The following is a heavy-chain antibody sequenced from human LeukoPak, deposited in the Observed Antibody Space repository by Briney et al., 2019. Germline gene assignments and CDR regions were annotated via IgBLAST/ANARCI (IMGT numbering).Heavy chain of an antibody. D-gene: IGHD1-26*01. CDR1: GFTVSSNY. Sequence: PGGSLRLSCAASGFTVSSNYMSWVRQAPGKGLEWVSVIYSGGSTYYADSVKGRSTISRDNSKNTLYLQMNSLRAEDTAVYYCARIFSGSYFYWGQGTLATVSS. CDR2: IYSGGST. V-gene: IGHV3-66*01. J-gene: IGHJ4*02. CDR3: ARIFSGSYFY.